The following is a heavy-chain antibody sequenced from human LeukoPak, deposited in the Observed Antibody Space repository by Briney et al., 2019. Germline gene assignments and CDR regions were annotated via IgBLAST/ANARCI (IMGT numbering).Heavy chain of an antibody. CDR2: ITGGSNYI. CDR3: ARVGSGYTYGYYFDL. CDR1: GFGFSGFN. D-gene: IGHD5-18*01. Sequence: GASLRLSCTASGFGFSGFNLNWVRQAPGKGLEWVSSITGGSNYINYVDSVRGRFTISRDNAKNSLYLQMHSLRAEDTAVYYCARVGSGYTYGYYFDLWGQGTLVTVSS. V-gene: IGHV3-21*01. J-gene: IGHJ4*02.